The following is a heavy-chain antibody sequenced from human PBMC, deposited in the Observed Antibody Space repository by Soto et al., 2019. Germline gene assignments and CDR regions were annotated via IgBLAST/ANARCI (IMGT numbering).Heavy chain of an antibody. J-gene: IGHJ5*02. D-gene: IGHD3-22*01. V-gene: IGHV4-31*03. CDR3: ARERQYYDSSGIDP. Sequence: QVQLQESGPGLVKPSQTLSLTCTVSGGSISSGGYYWSWIRQHPGKGLEWIGYIYYSGSTYYNPSIKSRVTXXVXTXXNQFSLKLSSVTAADTAVYYCARERQYYDSSGIDPWGQGTLVTVSS. CDR1: GGSISSGGYY. CDR2: IYYSGST.